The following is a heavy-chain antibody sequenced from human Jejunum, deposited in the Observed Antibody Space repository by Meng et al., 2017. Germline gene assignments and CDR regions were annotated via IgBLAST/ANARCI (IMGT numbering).Heavy chain of an antibody. V-gene: IGHV1-2*06. D-gene: IGHD1/OR15-1a*01. CDR1: GYTFPPYN. J-gene: IGHJ4*02. Sequence: QGNLVKSGAEVKMPGASVKVSCKASGYTFPPYNIHWLRQAPGQGLEWMGRINPNSGQTKFAQKFQGRVTMTRDTSITTAYMELSRLTSDDMAVYFCARETGRTGEYCDHWGQGTLVTVSS. CDR3: ARETGRTGEYCDH. CDR2: INPNSGQT.